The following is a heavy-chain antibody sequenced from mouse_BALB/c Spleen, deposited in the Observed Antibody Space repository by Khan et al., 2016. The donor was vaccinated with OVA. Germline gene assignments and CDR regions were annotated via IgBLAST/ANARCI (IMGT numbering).Heavy chain of an antibody. CDR1: GFSLITYG. V-gene: IGHV2-4-1*01. J-gene: IGHJ3*01. Sequence: QVQLQQSGPGLVQPSQNLSITCTVSGFSLITYGVHWVRQSPGKGLEWLGVIWSGGSTDYNEAFISRLSISKDNSKSQVFFKMNSLQSDDTAIYYCARSSYRYDVTYWGRGTLVTVSS. D-gene: IGHD2-12*01. CDR2: IWSGGST. CDR3: ARSSYRYDVTY.